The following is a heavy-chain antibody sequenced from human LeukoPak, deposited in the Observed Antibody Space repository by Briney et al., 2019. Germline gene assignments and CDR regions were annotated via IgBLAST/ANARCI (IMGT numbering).Heavy chain of an antibody. Sequence: PGGSLRLSCAASGFSFSSYWMHWVRQAPGKGLVWVSRISYDESSTSYADSVKGRFTISRDNAKNTLYLQMNSLRAEDTAVYYCARMAVANDYWGQGTLVTVSS. D-gene: IGHD6-19*01. CDR2: ISYDESST. CDR1: GFSFSSYW. CDR3: ARMAVANDY. V-gene: IGHV3-74*01. J-gene: IGHJ4*02.